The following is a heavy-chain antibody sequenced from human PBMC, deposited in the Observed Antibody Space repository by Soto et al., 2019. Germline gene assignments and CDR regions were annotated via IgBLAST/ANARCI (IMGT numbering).Heavy chain of an antibody. CDR2: IYVTGAV. CDR1: GAALNSGNYY. D-gene: IGHD2-21*01. Sequence: SETLSLPCSVSGAALNSGNYYWSWIRQVPGKGLEWIGHIYVTGAVDYNPSLRDRITISQDTSERQFSLNLRLVTAADTAVYYCARLRIATNNYKWFDPWGQGTMVTVS. V-gene: IGHV4-31*03. CDR3: ARLRIATNNYKWFDP. J-gene: IGHJ5*02.